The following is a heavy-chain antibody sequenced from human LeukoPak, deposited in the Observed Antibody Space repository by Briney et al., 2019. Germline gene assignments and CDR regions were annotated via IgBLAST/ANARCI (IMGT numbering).Heavy chain of an antibody. V-gene: IGHV1-2*02. CDR1: GYTFTGYY. Sequence: AASVKVSCKASGYTFTGYYMHWVRQAPGQGLEWMGWINPNSGGTNYAQKFQGRVTMTRDTSISTAYMELSRLRSDDTAVYYCARDLGLTISDNWFDPWGQGTLVTVSS. D-gene: IGHD3-3*01. J-gene: IGHJ5*02. CDR3: ARDLGLTISDNWFDP. CDR2: INPNSGGT.